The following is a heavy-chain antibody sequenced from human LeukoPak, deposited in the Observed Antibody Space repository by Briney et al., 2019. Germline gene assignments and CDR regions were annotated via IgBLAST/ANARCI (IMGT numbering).Heavy chain of an antibody. CDR2: ISAYNGNT. CDR1: GYTFTSYD. CDR3: ARSLSVTIPGYYFDY. D-gene: IGHD2-21*01. Sequence: ASVKVSCKASGYTFTSYDINWVRQAPGQGLEWMGWISAYNGNTNYAQKLQGRVTMTTDTSTSTAYMELRSLRSDDTAVYYCARSLSVTIPGYYFDYWGQGTLVTVSS. V-gene: IGHV1-18*01. J-gene: IGHJ4*02.